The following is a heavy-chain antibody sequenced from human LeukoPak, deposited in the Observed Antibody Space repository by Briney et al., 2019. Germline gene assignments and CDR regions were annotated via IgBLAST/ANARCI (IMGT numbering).Heavy chain of an antibody. Sequence: ASVKVSCKASGYTFTNYYIHWVRQAPGQGLEWMGLINPGGDNTNYAQNFQGRVTMTRDTSASTVYMELSSLRSEDTAVYYCARIRDGYNDAYDIWGQGTVVTVPS. CDR1: GYTFTNYY. D-gene: IGHD5-24*01. CDR2: INPGGDNT. V-gene: IGHV1-46*01. J-gene: IGHJ3*02. CDR3: ARIRDGYNDAYDI.